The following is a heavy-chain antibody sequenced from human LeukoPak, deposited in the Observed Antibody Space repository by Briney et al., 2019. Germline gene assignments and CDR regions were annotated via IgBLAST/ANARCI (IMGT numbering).Heavy chain of an antibody. V-gene: IGHV4-39*01. D-gene: IGHD1-26*01. CDR2: IYYTVPT. J-gene: IGHJ4*02. CDR3: ARRDDSGSYTFDY. CDR1: GGSISSSSYY. Sequence: SETLSLTCTVSGGSISSSSYYWGWHRQPQGTGLEWLGSIYYTVPTSYNPSLNRRVTISVHTSNNQFSLKLSSVPAADTAVYYCARRDDSGSYTFDYCGQGTLVTVSS.